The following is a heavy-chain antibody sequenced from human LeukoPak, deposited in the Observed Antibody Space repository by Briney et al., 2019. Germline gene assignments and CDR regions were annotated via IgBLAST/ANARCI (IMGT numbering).Heavy chain of an antibody. CDR3: ARGVTMVRGNY. J-gene: IGHJ4*02. Sequence: GGSLRLSCAASGFTFSSYAMSWVRQAPGKGLEWVSTISGSGSSTYYADSVKGRFTISRDNSKNTLYLQMNSLRAEDTAVYYCARGVTMVRGNYWGQGTLVTVSS. CDR1: GFTFSSYA. D-gene: IGHD3-10*01. CDR2: ISGSGSST. V-gene: IGHV3-23*01.